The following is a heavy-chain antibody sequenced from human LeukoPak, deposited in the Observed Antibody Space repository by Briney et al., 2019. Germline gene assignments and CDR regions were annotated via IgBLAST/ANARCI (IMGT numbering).Heavy chain of an antibody. J-gene: IGHJ3*02. V-gene: IGHV4-30-4*01. CDR1: GGSISNGDYY. D-gene: IGHD4-17*01. CDR2: IYYSGST. CDR3: ARAYGDYANAFDI. Sequence: SETLSLTCTVSGGSISNGDYYWSWIRQPPGKGLEWIGYIYYSGSTYYNPSLKSRVTISVDTSKNQFSLKLSSVTAADTAVYYCARAYGDYANAFDIWGQGTMVTVSS.